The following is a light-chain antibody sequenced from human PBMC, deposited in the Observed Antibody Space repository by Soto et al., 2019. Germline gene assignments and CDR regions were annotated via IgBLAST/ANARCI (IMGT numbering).Light chain of an antibody. V-gene: IGKV3-20*01. CDR3: HQYGSSPPT. Sequence: EIVLTQSPGTLSLSPGERATLSCRASQSFSSSFLAWYQQKPGQAPRLPPYGASSRATGIPASFSSSGSGTDFTLTISRLEPEDVAVYYFHQYGSSPPTVGGGTKVLIK. CDR2: GAS. J-gene: IGKJ4*01. CDR1: QSFSSSF.